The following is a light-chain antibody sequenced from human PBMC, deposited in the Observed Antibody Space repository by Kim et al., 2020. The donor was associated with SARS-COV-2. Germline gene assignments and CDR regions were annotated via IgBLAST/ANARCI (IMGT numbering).Light chain of an antibody. V-gene: IGKV3-15*01. Sequence: VARGERATLSGRASQSISRNLAWHQQKPGQAPRLSIYGASTRATGIPARFSGSGSGTEFTLTSSSLQSEEFAVYYCQQYNNWPLAFGGGNKVDIK. CDR2: GAS. CDR1: QSISRN. CDR3: QQYNNWPLA. J-gene: IGKJ4*01.